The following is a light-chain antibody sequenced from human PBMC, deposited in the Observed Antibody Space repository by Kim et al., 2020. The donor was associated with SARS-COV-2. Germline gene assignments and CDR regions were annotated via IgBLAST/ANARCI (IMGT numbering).Light chain of an antibody. J-gene: IGLJ2*01. CDR2: VKN. CDR1: SLRSYY. V-gene: IGLV3-19*01. Sequence: ALGQTVRITCQGDSLRSYYASWYQQRPGRAPVLVIYVKNNRPSGIPDRFSGSSSGNTASLTITGAQAEDEADYYCKSRDTSGYLLVFGGGTQLTVL. CDR3: KSRDTSGYLLV.